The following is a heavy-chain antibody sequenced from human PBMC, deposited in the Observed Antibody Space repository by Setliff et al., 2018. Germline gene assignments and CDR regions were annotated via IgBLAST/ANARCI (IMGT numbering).Heavy chain of an antibody. J-gene: IGHJ4*02. CDR3: ARDQFSVIWDQLLNYFDY. CDR2: INNDGSST. CDR1: GFTFSSHW. D-gene: IGHD2-2*01. Sequence: PGGSLRLSCAAAGFTFSSHWMHWVRQAPGKRLMWVSRINNDGSSTTYEDSVKGRFTISRDNAKNSLYLQMNSLRAEDTAVYYCARDQFSVIWDQLLNYFDYWGQGTLVTVSS. V-gene: IGHV3-74*01.